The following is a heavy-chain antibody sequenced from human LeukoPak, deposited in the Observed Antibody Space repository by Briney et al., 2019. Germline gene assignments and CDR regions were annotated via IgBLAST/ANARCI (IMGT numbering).Heavy chain of an antibody. CDR3: ARGGEGYNYVY. CDR1: GGSISSANYY. J-gene: IGHJ4*02. V-gene: IGHV4-30-4*01. Sequence: SETLSLTCTVSGGSISSANYYWNWIRQPPGKGLEWIGYVSYSGSTHYNPSLKSRATISADTSKNQFSLKLTSTTAADTAVYHCARGGEGYNYVYWGQGTLVTVSS. D-gene: IGHD5-24*01. CDR2: VSYSGST.